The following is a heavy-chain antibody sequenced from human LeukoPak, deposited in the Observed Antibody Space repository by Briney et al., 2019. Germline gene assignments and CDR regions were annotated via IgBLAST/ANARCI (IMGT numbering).Heavy chain of an antibody. CDR2: IIPIFGTA. D-gene: IGHD2-15*01. CDR3: ARALGYCSGGSCYSPFDY. Sequence: SVKVSCKASGGTFSSYAISWVRQAPGQGLEWMGGIIPIFGTANYAQKFQGRVTITADESTSTAYMELSSLRSEDTAVYYCARALGYCSGGSCYSPFDYWGQGTLVTVSS. J-gene: IGHJ4*02. V-gene: IGHV1-69*01. CDR1: GGTFSSYA.